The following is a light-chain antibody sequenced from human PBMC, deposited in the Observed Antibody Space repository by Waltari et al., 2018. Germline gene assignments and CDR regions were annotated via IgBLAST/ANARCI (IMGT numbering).Light chain of an antibody. V-gene: IGKV3-20*01. CDR2: DAS. Sequence: EIVLTQSPGTLSLSPGERATLSCRASQSVSSSNLAWYQQKPGQAPRLLIYDASSRATGIPDRFSGSGSGTDFTLTISRLEPEDFAVYYCHQYGSSPLTFGGGNQGGDQT. CDR1: QSVSSSN. CDR3: HQYGSSPLT. J-gene: IGKJ4*01.